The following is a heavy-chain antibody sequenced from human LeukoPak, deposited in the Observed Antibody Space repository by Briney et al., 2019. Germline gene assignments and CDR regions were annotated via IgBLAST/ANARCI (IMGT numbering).Heavy chain of an antibody. CDR2: INPNSGGT. CDR3: AREILEGSSPFDY. J-gene: IGHJ4*02. Sequence: RASVKVSCKASGYTFTGYYMHWVRQAPGQGLEWMGWINPNSGGTNYAQKFQGRVTMTRDTSISTAYMELSRLRSDDTAVYYCAREILEGSSPFDYWGQGTLVTVSS. V-gene: IGHV1-2*02. CDR1: GYTFTGYY. D-gene: IGHD3-10*01.